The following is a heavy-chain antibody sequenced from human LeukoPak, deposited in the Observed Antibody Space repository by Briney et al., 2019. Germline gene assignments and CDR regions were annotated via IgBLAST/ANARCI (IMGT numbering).Heavy chain of an antibody. Sequence: SVKVSCKASGGTFSSYTISWVRRAPGQGLEWMGRIIPILGIANYAQKFQGRVTITADKSTSTAYMELSSLRSEDTAVYYCARDPGGVVPAVLGYYYGMDVWGQGTTVTVSS. CDR2: IIPILGIA. D-gene: IGHD2-2*01. CDR3: ARDPGGVVPAVLGYYYGMDV. V-gene: IGHV1-69*04. CDR1: GGTFSSYT. J-gene: IGHJ6*02.